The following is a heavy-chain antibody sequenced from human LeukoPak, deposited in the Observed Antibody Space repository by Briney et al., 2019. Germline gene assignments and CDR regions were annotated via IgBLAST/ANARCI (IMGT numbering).Heavy chain of an antibody. D-gene: IGHD6-13*01. J-gene: IGHJ4*02. CDR1: GFTFSNAW. Sequence: PGGSLRLSCAASGFTFSNAWMGWVRQAPGKGLEWLGRTKSKTDGGTTDYAAPVKGRFTISRDDSKNTLYLQMNSLKTEDTAVYYCAYWSSSSWNYWGQGTLVTVSS. CDR2: TKSKTDGGTT. CDR3: AYWSSSSWNY. V-gene: IGHV3-15*01.